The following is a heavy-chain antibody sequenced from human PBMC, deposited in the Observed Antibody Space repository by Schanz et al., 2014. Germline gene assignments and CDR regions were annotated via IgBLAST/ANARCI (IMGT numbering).Heavy chain of an antibody. CDR1: GFSFSDYG. J-gene: IGHJ5*02. Sequence: VQLVESGGGVVQPGRSLRLSCAGSGFSFSDYGMHWVRQAPGRGLEWVAVISYHGSERYYADSVKGRFTISRDNSKNTLYLQMNSLRTEDTAVYFCARDPSGSYGWFDPWGQGTLVTVSS. D-gene: IGHD1-26*01. V-gene: IGHV3-30*03. CDR3: ARDPSGSYGWFDP. CDR2: ISYHGSER.